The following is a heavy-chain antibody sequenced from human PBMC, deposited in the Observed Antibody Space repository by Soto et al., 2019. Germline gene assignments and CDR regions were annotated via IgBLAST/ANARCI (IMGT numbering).Heavy chain of an antibody. CDR3: ARFLGYCSSTRCPNYYGMDV. CDR2: IYYSGST. CDR1: GGSISSYY. V-gene: IGHV4-59*01. J-gene: IGHJ6*02. D-gene: IGHD2-2*01. Sequence: NPTETLSLTCTVSGGSISSYYWSWIRQPPGKGLEWIGYIYYSGSTNYNPSLKSRVTISVDTSKNQFSLKLSSVTAADTAVYYCARFLGYCSSTRCPNYYGMDVWGQGTTVTVSS.